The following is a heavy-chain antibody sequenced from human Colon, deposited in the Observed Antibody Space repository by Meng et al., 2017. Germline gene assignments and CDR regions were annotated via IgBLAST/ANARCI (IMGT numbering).Heavy chain of an antibody. V-gene: IGHV1-2*02. CDR2: SNPKSGGT. J-gene: IGHJ6*02. CDR1: GYTFTDYF. Sequence: ASVKVSCRASGYTFTDYFIHWVRQAPGQGLEWMGWSNPKSGGTHYAQKFQARVTMTRDTSISTGYMELSRLRSDDAAVYYCARVLKSEFLDYYHAMDVWGQGTTVTVSS. D-gene: IGHD3-3*01. CDR3: ARVLKSEFLDYYHAMDV.